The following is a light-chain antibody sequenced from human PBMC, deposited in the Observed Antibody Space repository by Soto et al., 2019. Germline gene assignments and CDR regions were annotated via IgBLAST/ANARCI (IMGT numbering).Light chain of an antibody. CDR3: QSYDTRLSGHVV. CDR2: NVK. V-gene: IGLV2-11*01. Sequence: QSALIQPPSVSGSPGQSVTISCTGASSDVGSYDFVSWYQQHPGTVPKPMIYNVKTQPSGVPDRFSASKSGSPASMPISGLQAEDEADYFCQSYDTRLSGHVVFGGGTKLTVL. J-gene: IGLJ2*01. CDR1: SSDVGSYDF.